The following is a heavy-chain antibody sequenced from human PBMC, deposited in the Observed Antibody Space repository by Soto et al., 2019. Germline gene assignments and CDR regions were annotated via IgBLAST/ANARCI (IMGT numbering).Heavy chain of an antibody. D-gene: IGHD3-3*01. CDR1: GFSLSTTGAG. J-gene: IGHJ5*02. CDR3: EHRRVGRYYDFRSREDWFDP. Sequence: QITLRESGPTLLKPTQTLTLTSTFSGFSLSTTGAGVSWIRQPPGEALEGLAVMFWNHDKRYSPSLNSRLTVTMGTSNNQVVLSMTDMDPADTATYYCEHRRVGRYYDFRSREDWFDPWGQGALVTVSS. V-gene: IGHV2-5*01. CDR2: MFWNHDK.